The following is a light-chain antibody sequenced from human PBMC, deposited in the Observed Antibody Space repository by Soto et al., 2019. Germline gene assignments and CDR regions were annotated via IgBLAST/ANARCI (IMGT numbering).Light chain of an antibody. J-gene: IGKJ3*01. CDR1: QSISSNR. CDR2: GVS. Sequence: EIVLTQSPGTLSLSPGERATLYCRASQSISSNRFAWFQEKPGQAPSLLIYGVSSRATGIPDRFSGSGSGTDFTLTISRLEAEDFGVYYCQQYDRSPITFGPGTKVEIK. CDR3: QQYDRSPIT. V-gene: IGKV3-20*01.